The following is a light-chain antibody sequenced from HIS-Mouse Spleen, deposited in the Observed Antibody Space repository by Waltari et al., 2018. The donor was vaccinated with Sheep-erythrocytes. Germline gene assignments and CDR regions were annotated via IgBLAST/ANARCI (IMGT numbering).Light chain of an antibody. CDR2: LGS. V-gene: IGKV2-28*01. CDR1: QTLLHSNGYNY. Sequence: DIVMTQSPLSLPVTPRVPASISCRSSQTLLHSNGYNYLDWYLQKPGQSPQLLIYLGSNRASGVPDRFSGSGSGTDFTLKISRVEAEDVGVYYCMQALQTPWTFGQGTKVEIK. CDR3: MQALQTPWT. J-gene: IGKJ1*01.